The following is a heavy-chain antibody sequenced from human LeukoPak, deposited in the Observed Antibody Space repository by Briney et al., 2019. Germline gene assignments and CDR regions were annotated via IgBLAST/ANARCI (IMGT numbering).Heavy chain of an antibody. CDR1: GGSISGYF. CDR2: IYYGGGT. J-gene: IGHJ3*02. D-gene: IGHD4-17*01. Sequence: SETLSLTCTVSGGSISGYFWSWIRQPPGKGLEYIAYIYYGGGTDYNPSLKSRVTISVDTSKNKFSLKLNSVTAADTAVYYCSRQAYGSEAFYIWGQGTMVTVSS. V-gene: IGHV4-59*08. CDR3: SRQAYGSEAFYI.